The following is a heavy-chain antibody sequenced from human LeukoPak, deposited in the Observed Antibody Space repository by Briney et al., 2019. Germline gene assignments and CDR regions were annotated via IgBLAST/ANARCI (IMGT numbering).Heavy chain of an antibody. CDR1: GYSFTSYW. J-gene: IGHJ6*02. CDR2: IYPGDSDT. V-gene: IGHV5-51*01. D-gene: IGHD5-12*01. CDR3: ARLSGYDPSYYYYGMDV. Sequence: GASLQISCKGSGYSFTSYWIGWVRPMPGKGLEWMGIIYPGDSDTRYSPSFQGQVTISAAKSISTAYLQWSSLKASDTAMYYCARLSGYDPSYYYYGMDVWGQGTTVTVS.